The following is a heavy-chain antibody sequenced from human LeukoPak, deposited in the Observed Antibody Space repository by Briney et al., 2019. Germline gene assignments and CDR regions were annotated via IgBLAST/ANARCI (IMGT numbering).Heavy chain of an antibody. J-gene: IGHJ4*02. CDR1: GYTFTSYG. Sequence: ASVKVSCKASGYTFTSYGISWVRQAPGQGLKWMGWISAYNGNTNYAQKLQGRVTMTTDTSTSTAYMELRSLRSDDTAVCYCARDKVSTYYYDSSGYYYDYWGQGTLVTVSS. CDR2: ISAYNGNT. D-gene: IGHD3-22*01. V-gene: IGHV1-18*01. CDR3: ARDKVSTYYYDSSGYYYDY.